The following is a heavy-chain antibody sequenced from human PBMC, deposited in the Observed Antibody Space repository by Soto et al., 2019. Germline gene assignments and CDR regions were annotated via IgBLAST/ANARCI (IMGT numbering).Heavy chain of an antibody. CDR2: ISSSSSYI. CDR1: GFTFSSYS. D-gene: IGHD6-13*01. CDR3: ARAQGVGSSDYYYGMDV. Sequence: GGSLRLSCAASGFTFSSYSMNWVRQAPGKGLEWVSSISSSSSYIYYADSVKGRITISRNNAKNSLYLQMNSLRAEDTAVYYCARAQGVGSSDYYYGMDVWGQGTTVTVSS. J-gene: IGHJ6*02. V-gene: IGHV3-21*01.